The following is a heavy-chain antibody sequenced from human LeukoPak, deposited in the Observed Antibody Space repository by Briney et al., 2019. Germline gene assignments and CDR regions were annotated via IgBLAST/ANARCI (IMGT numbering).Heavy chain of an antibody. Sequence: PEGSLRLSCAASGFTFSSYGMLWVRQAPGKGLVWGAVISYDGSNKYYADSVKGRFTISRDNSKNTLYLQMNSLRAEDTAVYYCAKGTPVHNWFDPWGQGTLVTVSS. CDR1: GFTFSSYG. CDR3: AKGTPVHNWFDP. CDR2: ISYDGSNK. V-gene: IGHV3-30*18. D-gene: IGHD4-17*01. J-gene: IGHJ5*02.